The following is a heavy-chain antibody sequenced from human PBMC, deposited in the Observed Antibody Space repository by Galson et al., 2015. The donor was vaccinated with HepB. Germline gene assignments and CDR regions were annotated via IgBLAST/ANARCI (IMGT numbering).Heavy chain of an antibody. CDR1: GYSFTSYW. D-gene: IGHD3-9*01. Sequence: QSGAEVKKPGESLQISCKGSGYSFTSYWIGWVRQMPGKGLEWMGIIYPGDSDTRYSPSFQGQVTISADKSISTAYLQWSSLKASDTAMYYCARGYYDILTGYGYYYYGMDVWGQGTTVTVSS. V-gene: IGHV5-51*01. CDR3: ARGYYDILTGYGYYYYGMDV. CDR2: IYPGDSDT. J-gene: IGHJ6*02.